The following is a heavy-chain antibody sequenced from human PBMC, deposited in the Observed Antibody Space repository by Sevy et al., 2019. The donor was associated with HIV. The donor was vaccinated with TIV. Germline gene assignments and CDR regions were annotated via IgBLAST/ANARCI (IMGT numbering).Heavy chain of an antibody. J-gene: IGHJ5*02. Sequence: GESLKISCKGSGYSFTSYWIGWVRHMPGQGLEWMGIIYTGDSDTRYSPSFEGQVTISADKSISTAYLQWSSLKASDTAMYYCARISSSWLHNYNWFDPWGQGTLVTVSS. CDR2: IYTGDSDT. CDR3: ARISSSWLHNYNWFDP. V-gene: IGHV5-51*01. CDR1: GYSFTSYW. D-gene: IGHD6-13*01.